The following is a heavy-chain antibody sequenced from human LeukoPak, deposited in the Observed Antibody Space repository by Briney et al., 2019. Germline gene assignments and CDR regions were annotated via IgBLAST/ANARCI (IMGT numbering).Heavy chain of an antibody. V-gene: IGHV4-30-2*01. CDR2: IYHSGIT. J-gene: IGHJ4*02. CDR3: ASYGSSSHDY. CDR1: GDSISSRDYY. Sequence: SQTLSLTCSVSGDSISSRDYYWSWIRQPPGKGLEWIGYIYHSGITYYNPSLKSRVTISVDRSNNQFSLNLSSVTAADAAVYYCASYGSSSHDYWGQGTLVTVSS. D-gene: IGHD6-6*01.